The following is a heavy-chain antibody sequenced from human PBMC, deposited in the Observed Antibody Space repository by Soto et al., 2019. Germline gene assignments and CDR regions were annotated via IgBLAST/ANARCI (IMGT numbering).Heavy chain of an antibody. V-gene: IGHV4-59*01. Sequence: LSVTCTVSGGSISGYYWSWIRQPPGKGLEWIGNVYYSGGAKYNPSVKRRVSISVDTSKNQFSLNLSSVTAADTAVYYCTRDGDGRMTTNPYYYYGMDVWGPGITVTVSS. D-gene: IGHD2-21*02. J-gene: IGHJ6*02. CDR2: VYYSGGA. CDR1: GGSISGYY. CDR3: TRDGDGRMTTNPYYYYGMDV.